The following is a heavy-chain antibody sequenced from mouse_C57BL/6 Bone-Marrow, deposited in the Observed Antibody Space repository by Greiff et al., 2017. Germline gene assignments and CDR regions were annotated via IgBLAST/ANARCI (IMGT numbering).Heavy chain of an antibody. D-gene: IGHD1-1*01. CDR1: GFTFTDYY. CDR3: ARTMSFSGSSYDWYFDV. Sequence: DVKLVESGGGLVQPGGSLSLSCAASGFTFTDYYMSWVRQPPGKALEWLGFIRNKANGYTTEYSASVKGRFTISRDNSPSILYLQMNALRAEDSATYYCARTMSFSGSSYDWYFDVWGTGTTVTVSS. CDR2: IRNKANGYTT. V-gene: IGHV7-3*01. J-gene: IGHJ1*03.